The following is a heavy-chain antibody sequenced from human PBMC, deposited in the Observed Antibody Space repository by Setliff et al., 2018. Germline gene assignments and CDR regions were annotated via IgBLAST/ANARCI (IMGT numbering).Heavy chain of an antibody. CDR2: ISSTGDDI. CDR3: ARDNTLFGVVISGSWFDP. V-gene: IGHV3-21*01. CDR1: GVTIGGNNYYY. Sequence: GGSLSLTCSLSGVTIGGNNYYYWAWIRQPPGKGLEWVSSISSTGDDIYYADPVKGRFTISRDNAENSLYLQMTSLRVEDTAVYYCARDNTLFGVVISGSWFDPWGQGTLVTVSS. D-gene: IGHD3-3*01. J-gene: IGHJ5*02.